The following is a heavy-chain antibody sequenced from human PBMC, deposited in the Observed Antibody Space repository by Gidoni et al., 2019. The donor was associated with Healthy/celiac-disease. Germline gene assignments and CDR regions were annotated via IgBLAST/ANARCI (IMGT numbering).Heavy chain of an antibody. Sequence: QVQLVESGGGLVKPGGSLRLSCAASGFPFSDYYMSWIRQAPGKGLEWVSYISSSSSYTNDADSVKGRFTISRDNAKNSLYLQMNSLRAEDTAVYYCARASPGDYYYMDVWGKGTTVTVSS. J-gene: IGHJ6*03. CDR3: ARASPGDYYYMDV. V-gene: IGHV3-11*05. CDR1: GFPFSDYY. CDR2: ISSSSSYT.